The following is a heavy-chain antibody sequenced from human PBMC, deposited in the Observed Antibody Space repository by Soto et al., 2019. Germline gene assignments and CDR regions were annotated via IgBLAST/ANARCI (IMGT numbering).Heavy chain of an antibody. Sequence: LSLTCTVSGGPLNGYHWSWIRQPAGKGLEWIGRIYSSGTTNHNPSLRSRVTMSVDTSNNQFSLRLTSVTAADTAVYYCARNALSALDVCHPGPTVTVS. V-gene: IGHV4-4*07. CDR2: IYSSGTT. CDR1: GGPLNGYH. CDR3: ARNALSALDV. D-gene: IGHD1-1*01. J-gene: IGHJ6*02.